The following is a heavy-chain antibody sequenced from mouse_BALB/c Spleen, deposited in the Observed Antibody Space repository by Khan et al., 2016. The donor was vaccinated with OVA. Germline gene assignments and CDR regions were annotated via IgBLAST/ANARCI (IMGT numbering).Heavy chain of an antibody. Sequence: QLEESGPGLVKPSQSLSLTSTVTGYSITSDYAWNWIRQFPGNKLEWMGYISSSGSTNYNPALKSRISITRDTSKNQFFLQLNSVTTEDTATYYCARDGSRYNYAMDYWGQGTSVTVSS. CDR1: GYSITSDYA. V-gene: IGHV3-2*02. D-gene: IGHD2-3*01. J-gene: IGHJ4*01. CDR2: ISSSGST. CDR3: ARDGSRYNYAMDY.